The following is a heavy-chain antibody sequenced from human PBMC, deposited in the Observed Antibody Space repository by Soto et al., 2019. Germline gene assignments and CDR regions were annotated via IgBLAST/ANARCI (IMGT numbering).Heavy chain of an antibody. Sequence: GGSLRLSCAASGFTFSGSAMHWVRQASGKGLEWVGRIRSKANSYATAYAASVKGRFTISRDDSKNTAYLQMNSLKTEDTAVYYWTRLTGDPLDAFDIWGQGTMVTVSS. V-gene: IGHV3-73*01. CDR2: IRSKANSYAT. CDR1: GFTFSGSA. CDR3: TRLTGDPLDAFDI. J-gene: IGHJ3*02. D-gene: IGHD7-27*01.